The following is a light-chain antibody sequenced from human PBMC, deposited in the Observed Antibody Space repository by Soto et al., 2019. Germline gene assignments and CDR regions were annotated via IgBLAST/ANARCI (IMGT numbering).Light chain of an antibody. CDR1: QSLIYSDGITY. CDR2: KVS. Sequence: DVVMTQSPVSLPVTLGQPASISCRSGQSLIYSDGITYLNWFHQRPGQSPRRLIYKVSNRDSGVPDRFSGSGSGTEFTLMISRVEAEDVGVYYCMQGTHWPPTFGQGTNLEIK. J-gene: IGKJ2*01. CDR3: MQGTHWPPT. V-gene: IGKV2-30*01.